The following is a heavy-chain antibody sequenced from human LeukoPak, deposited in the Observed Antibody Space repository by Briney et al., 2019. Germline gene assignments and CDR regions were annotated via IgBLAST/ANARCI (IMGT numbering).Heavy chain of an antibody. CDR2: ISYDGSNK. CDR3: AKDLLLWFGESPRAFDI. J-gene: IGHJ3*02. D-gene: IGHD3-10*01. CDR1: GFTFSSYG. Sequence: GRSLRLSCAASGFTFSSYGMHWVRQAPGKGLEWVAVISYDGSNKYYADSVKGRFTISRDNSKNTLYLQMNSLRAEDTAVYYCAKDLLLWFGESPRAFDIWGQGTMVTVSS. V-gene: IGHV3-30*18.